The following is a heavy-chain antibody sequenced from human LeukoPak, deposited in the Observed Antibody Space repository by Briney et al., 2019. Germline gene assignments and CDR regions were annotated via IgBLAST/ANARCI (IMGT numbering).Heavy chain of an antibody. Sequence: PGGSLRLPCAASGFTASSNYMSWVRQAPGKGLEWVSVIYSGGSTYYADSVKGRFTISRDNSKNTLYLQINSLRAEDTAVYYCARDQMGYGDLHDWGQGTLVTVSS. D-gene: IGHD4-17*01. CDR1: GFTASSNY. V-gene: IGHV3-53*01. CDR3: ARDQMGYGDLHD. J-gene: IGHJ4*02. CDR2: IYSGGST.